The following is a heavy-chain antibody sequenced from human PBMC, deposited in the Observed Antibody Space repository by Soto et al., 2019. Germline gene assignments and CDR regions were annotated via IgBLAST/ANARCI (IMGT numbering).Heavy chain of an antibody. CDR1: GFTFNIYA. V-gene: IGHV3-23*01. CDR3: MDCGSDCSDRCLRFLQH. D-gene: IGHD2-15*01. J-gene: IGHJ1*01. Sequence: EVPLLESGGGLVQPGGSLRLSCAASGFTFNIYAMSWVRQAPGKGLEWVSAISGSGGGTYYADSVEGRFTISRDNSNSTPYPQMSSLRGEDTAVYGWMDCGSDCSDRCLRFLQHWGQGTLVTVSS. CDR2: ISGSGGGT.